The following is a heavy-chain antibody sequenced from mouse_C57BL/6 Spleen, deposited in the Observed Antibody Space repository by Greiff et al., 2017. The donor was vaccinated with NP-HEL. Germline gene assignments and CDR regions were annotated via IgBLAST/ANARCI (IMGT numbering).Heavy chain of an antibody. V-gene: IGHV1-59*01. J-gene: IGHJ4*01. CDR1: GYTFTSYW. Sequence: VQLQQSGAELVRPGTSVKLSCKASGYTFTSYWMHWVKQRPGQGLEWIGVIDPSDSYTNYNQKFKGKATLTVDTSSSTAYMQLSSLTSEDSAVYYCARWGTTVVARGDYAMDYWGQGTSVTVSS. D-gene: IGHD1-1*01. CDR3: ARWGTTVVARGDYAMDY. CDR2: IDPSDSYT.